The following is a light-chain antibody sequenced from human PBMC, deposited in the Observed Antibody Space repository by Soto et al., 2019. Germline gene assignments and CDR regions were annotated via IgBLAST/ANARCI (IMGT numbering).Light chain of an antibody. CDR3: LQHNSYPRA. Sequence: DIQMTQSPSSLSASVGDRGTITCRASQGIRNDLAWYQQKPGKAPKRLIYAASSLQSGVPSRFSGSGSGTEFTLTISSLQSEDFATYYCLQHNSYPRAFGHGTKVEIK. CDR1: QGIRND. CDR2: AAS. V-gene: IGKV1-17*01. J-gene: IGKJ1*01.